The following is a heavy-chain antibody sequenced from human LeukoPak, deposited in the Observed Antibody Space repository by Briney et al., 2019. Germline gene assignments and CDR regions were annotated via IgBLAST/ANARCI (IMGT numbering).Heavy chain of an antibody. D-gene: IGHD6-13*01. CDR1: GGSISSGGYY. Sequence: SETLSLTCTVSGGSISSGGYYWSWIRQHPGKGLEWIGYIYYSGSTYYNPSLKSRVTISVDTSKNQFSLKLSSVTAADTAVYYCARGGRAAAGLLDPSNWFDPWGQGTLVTVSS. CDR2: IYYSGST. CDR3: ARGGRAAAGLLDPSNWFDP. V-gene: IGHV4-31*03. J-gene: IGHJ5*02.